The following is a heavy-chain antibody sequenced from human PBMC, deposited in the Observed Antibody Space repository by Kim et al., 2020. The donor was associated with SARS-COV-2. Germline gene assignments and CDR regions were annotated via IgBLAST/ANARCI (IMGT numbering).Heavy chain of an antibody. V-gene: IGHV4-59*01. CDR2: IYYSGST. CDR1: GGSISSYY. J-gene: IGHJ3*02. CDR3: ARGYNWYSGAAPLDI. Sequence: SETLSLTCTVSGGSISSYYWSWIRQPPGKGLEWIGYIYYSGSTNYNPSLKSRVTISVDTSKNQFSLKLSSVTAADTAVYYCARGYNWYSGAAPLDIWGQGTMVTVSS. D-gene: IGHD1-7*01.